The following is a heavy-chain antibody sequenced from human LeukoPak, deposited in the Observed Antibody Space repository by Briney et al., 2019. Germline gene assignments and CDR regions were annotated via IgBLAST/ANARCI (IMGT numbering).Heavy chain of an antibody. CDR1: GFTFSSYA. Sequence: GGSLRLLCTASGFTFSSYAMSWLRQAPGKGLEGVSAISGSGGSTYYADSVKRRFTISRDNSKNTVSLQMNSRRAEDTAVYYCAKGQLERALFDPWGEGTLVTVSS. D-gene: IGHD1-1*01. J-gene: IGHJ5*02. CDR2: ISGSGGST. V-gene: IGHV3-23*01. CDR3: AKGQLERALFDP.